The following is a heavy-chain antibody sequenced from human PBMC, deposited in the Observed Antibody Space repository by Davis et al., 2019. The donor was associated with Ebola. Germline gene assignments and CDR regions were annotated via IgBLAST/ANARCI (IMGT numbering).Heavy chain of an antibody. V-gene: IGHV3-23*01. Sequence: PGGSLRLSCAAPGFTFSSYAMSWARQAPGKGLEWVSRISAIGGDTYYADSVKGRFTISRDNSKNTLNLQMNSLRAEDTAIYYGAKLDYDDSYFQDWGQGTLVTVSS. J-gene: IGHJ1*01. CDR3: AKLDYDDSYFQD. CDR1: GFTFSSYA. D-gene: IGHD4-17*01. CDR2: ISAIGGDT.